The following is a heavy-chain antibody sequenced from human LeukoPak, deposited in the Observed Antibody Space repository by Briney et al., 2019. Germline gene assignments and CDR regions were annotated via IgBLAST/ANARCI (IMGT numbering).Heavy chain of an antibody. V-gene: IGHV1-18*01. CDR3: ARTKQWLVRDNWFDP. J-gene: IGHJ5*02. CDR2: ISTYNGNT. Sequence: ASVKVSCKASGYTFTSYGISWVRQAPGQGLEWMGWISTYNGNTNYAQNLQGRVTMTTDTSTSTAYMELRSLRSDDTAVYYCARTKQWLVRDNWFDPWGQGTLVTVSS. D-gene: IGHD6-19*01. CDR1: GYTFTSYG.